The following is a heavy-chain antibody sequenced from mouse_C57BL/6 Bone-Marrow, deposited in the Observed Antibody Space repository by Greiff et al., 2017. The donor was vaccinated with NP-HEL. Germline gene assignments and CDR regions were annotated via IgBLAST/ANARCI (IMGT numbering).Heavy chain of an antibody. Sequence: VQLQQSGPELVKPGASVKISCKASGYSFTSYYIHWVKQRPGQGLEWIGWIYPGSGNTKYNEKFKGKATLTADTSSSTAYMQLSSLTSEYSAVYYCARGIYYDYAWFAYWGQGTLVTVSA. J-gene: IGHJ3*01. D-gene: IGHD2-4*01. CDR2: IYPGSGNT. CDR1: GYSFTSYY. V-gene: IGHV1-66*01. CDR3: ARGIYYDYAWFAY.